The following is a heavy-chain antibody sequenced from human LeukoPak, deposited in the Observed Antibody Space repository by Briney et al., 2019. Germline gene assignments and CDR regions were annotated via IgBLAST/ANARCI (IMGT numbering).Heavy chain of an antibody. Sequence: PGGSLRLSRAASGFTFSSYAMSWVRQAPGKGLEWVSSISSSSSNIYYVDSVKGRFTISRDNAKKLLYLQMNRLRDEDTAVYYCARDLPQYCSGGSCYAGMDVWGKGTTVTVSS. CDR2: ISSSSSNI. J-gene: IGHJ6*04. V-gene: IGHV3-21*01. CDR1: GFTFSSYA. D-gene: IGHD2-15*01. CDR3: ARDLPQYCSGGSCYAGMDV.